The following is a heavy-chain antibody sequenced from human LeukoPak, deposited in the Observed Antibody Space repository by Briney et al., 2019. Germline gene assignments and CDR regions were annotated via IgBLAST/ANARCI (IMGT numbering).Heavy chain of an antibody. J-gene: IGHJ4*02. CDR1: GFTFSDYY. D-gene: IGHD5-12*01. CDR2: ISSSGSTI. Sequence: GGSLRLSCAASGFTFSDYYMSWIRQAPGKGLEWVSYISSSGSTIYYADSVKGRFTISRDNAKNSLFLQMNSLRAEDTAVYYCARDHLPPYSGYDSGLYFDYWGQGTLVTVSS. V-gene: IGHV3-11*01. CDR3: ARDHLPPYSGYDSGLYFDY.